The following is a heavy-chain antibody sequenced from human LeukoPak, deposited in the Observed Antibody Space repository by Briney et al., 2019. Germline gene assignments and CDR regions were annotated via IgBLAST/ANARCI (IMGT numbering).Heavy chain of an antibody. CDR1: GDSISSGNYY. V-gene: IGHV4-61*01. CDR2: IYYTGST. J-gene: IGHJ4*02. D-gene: IGHD2-2*01. CDR3: ARVYQSAEYYFDY. Sequence: SETLSLTCTVSGDSISSGNYYLTWIRQPPGKGLEWIGYIYYTGSTEYHPSLKSRVTISLDTSKNQFSLKLTSVTAADTAVYYCARVYQSAEYYFDYWGQGNLVSVSS.